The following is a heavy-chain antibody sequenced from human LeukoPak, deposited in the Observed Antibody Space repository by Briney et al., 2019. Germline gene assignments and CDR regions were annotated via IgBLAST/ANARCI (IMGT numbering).Heavy chain of an antibody. J-gene: IGHJ3*02. V-gene: IGHV1-2*02. Sequence: APVKVSCKAFGYTFTGSIINWGGKAPGQGLGGWGGRNPNSGGTNYAQKFQGRVTMTRDTSISTAYMELSRLRSDDTAVYYRARADCSSTSCLNAFDIWGQGTMVTVSS. CDR1: GYTFTGSI. CDR2: RNPNSGGT. D-gene: IGHD2-2*01. CDR3: ARADCSSTSCLNAFDI.